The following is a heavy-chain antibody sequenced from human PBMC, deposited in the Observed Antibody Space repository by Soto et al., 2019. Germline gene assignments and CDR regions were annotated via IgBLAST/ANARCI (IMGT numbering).Heavy chain of an antibody. J-gene: IGHJ6*02. CDR2: IYYSGST. CDR3: ARHYGDSLYYYGMDV. Sequence: PSETLSLTCTVSGGSISSSSYYWGWIRQPPGKGLEWIGSIYYSGSTYYNPSLKSRVTISVDTSKNQFSLKLSSVTAADTAVYYCARHYGDSLYYYGMDVWGQGTTVTAP. CDR1: GGSISSSSYY. V-gene: IGHV4-39*01. D-gene: IGHD4-17*01.